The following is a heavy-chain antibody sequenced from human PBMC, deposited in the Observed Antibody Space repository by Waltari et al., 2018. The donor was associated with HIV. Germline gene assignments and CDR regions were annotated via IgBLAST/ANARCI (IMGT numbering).Heavy chain of an antibody. CDR1: GFPFSRFA. V-gene: IGHV3-23*04. J-gene: IGHJ1*01. CDR3: AKETGLDPH. Sequence: EVQLVESGGGLVQPGGSLRLSRAPSGFPFSRFALSWVRQAPGKGLEWVSAISGSGGSTYYADSVKGRFTISRDNSKNTLYLQMNSLRAEDTAVYYCAKETGLDPHWGQGTLVTVS. D-gene: IGHD1-1*01. CDR2: ISGSGGST.